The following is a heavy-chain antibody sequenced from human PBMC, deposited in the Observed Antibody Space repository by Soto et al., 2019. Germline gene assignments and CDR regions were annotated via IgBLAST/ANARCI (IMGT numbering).Heavy chain of an antibody. CDR3: ARDKGGGYCSGGSCYSEFDY. CDR1: GGSISSGDYY. Sequence: SETLSLTCTVSGGSISSGDYYWSWIRQPPGKGLEWIGYIYYSGSTYYNPSLKSRVTISVDTSKNQFSLKLSSVTAADTAVYYCARDKGGGYCSGGSCYSEFDYWGQGTLVTVSS. D-gene: IGHD2-15*01. CDR2: IYYSGST. V-gene: IGHV4-30-4*01. J-gene: IGHJ4*02.